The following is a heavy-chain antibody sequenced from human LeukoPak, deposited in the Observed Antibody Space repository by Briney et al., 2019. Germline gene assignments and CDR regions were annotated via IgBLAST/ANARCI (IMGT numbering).Heavy chain of an antibody. CDR1: GYSISSGYY. Sequence: SETLSLTCAVSGYSISSGYYWGWIRQSPGKGLEWIGSIYHRGITYYNSSLKRRVTISVDTSKNQFSLKLRSVTAADTAVYYCARISMFYYESSGYYCDYWGQGTLVTVSS. CDR2: IYHRGIT. CDR3: ARISMFYYESSGYYCDY. J-gene: IGHJ4*02. V-gene: IGHV4-38-2*01. D-gene: IGHD3-22*01.